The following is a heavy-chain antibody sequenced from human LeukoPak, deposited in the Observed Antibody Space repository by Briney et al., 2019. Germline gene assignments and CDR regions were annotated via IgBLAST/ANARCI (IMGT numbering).Heavy chain of an antibody. CDR1: GFTFNTNA. V-gene: IGHV3-23*01. CDR3: AKCGNSGCHLIDY. CDR2: ISGRTGGT. D-gene: IGHD5-12*01. J-gene: IGHJ4*02. Sequence: PGGSLRLSCAASGFTFNTNAMSWVRQALGKGLEWVSAISGRTGGTYYADSVKGRFTISRDNSKSTLYLQMDSLRAEDTAVYYCAKCGNSGCHLIDYWGQGTLVTVSS.